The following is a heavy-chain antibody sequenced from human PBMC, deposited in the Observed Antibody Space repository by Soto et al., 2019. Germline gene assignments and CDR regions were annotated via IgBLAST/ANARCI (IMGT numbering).Heavy chain of an antibody. V-gene: IGHV4-31*03. CDR1: DGSISSGGYY. CDR2: IYYSGST. Sequence: QVQLQESGPGLVKPSQTLSLTCTVSDGSISSGGYYWSWIREHPGKGLEWIGYIYYSGSTYYNPSLKSRVTISVDTSKNQFSLKLSSVTAADTAVYYCARVLIVDYYYGMDVWGQGTTVTVSS. D-gene: IGHD3-22*01. J-gene: IGHJ6*02. CDR3: ARVLIVDYYYGMDV.